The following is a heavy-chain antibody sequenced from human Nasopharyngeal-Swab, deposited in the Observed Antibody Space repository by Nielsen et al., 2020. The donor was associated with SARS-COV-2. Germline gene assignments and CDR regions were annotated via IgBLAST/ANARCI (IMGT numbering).Heavy chain of an antibody. D-gene: IGHD3-10*01. CDR1: GYTFTSYD. V-gene: IGHV1-8*01. CDR3: ARTHGSGSYYTEDC. Sequence: ASVKVSCKDSGYTFTSYDMKWVRQATGQGLEWMGWMNPKSGNTGYAQKFQGRVTMTRNTSISTAYMELSSLRSEDTAVYYRARTHGSGSYYTEDCWGQGTLVTVSS. CDR2: MNPKSGNT. J-gene: IGHJ4*02.